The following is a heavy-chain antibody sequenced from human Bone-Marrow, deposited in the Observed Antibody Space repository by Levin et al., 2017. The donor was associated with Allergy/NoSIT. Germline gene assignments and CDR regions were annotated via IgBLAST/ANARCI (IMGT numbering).Heavy chain of an antibody. D-gene: IGHD4-17*01. CDR1: GGSINSSDSL. Sequence: PSETLSLTCTVSGGSINSSDSLWGWIRQPPGKGLEWVASVYFTGGAYYNPSLRSQVAISVDTSKNQFSLNLSSVTAADTAMFYCARGHKVTTSFFSYYFDHWGQGTLVTVSS. CDR2: VYFTGGA. CDR3: ARGHKVTTSFFSYYFDH. V-gene: IGHV4-39*07. J-gene: IGHJ4*02.